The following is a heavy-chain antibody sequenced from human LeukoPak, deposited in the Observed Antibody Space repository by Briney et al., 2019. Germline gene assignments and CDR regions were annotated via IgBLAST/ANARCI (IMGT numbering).Heavy chain of an antibody. CDR1: GFTFSSYW. J-gene: IGHJ3*02. Sequence: GGSLGLSCAASGFTFSSYWMHWVRQAPGKGLVWVSRINSDGSSTSYADSVKGRFTISRDNAKNTLYLQMNSLRAEDTAVYYCAREPTDDYGDLTDAFDIWGQGTMVTVSS. D-gene: IGHD4-17*01. CDR2: INSDGSST. V-gene: IGHV3-74*01. CDR3: AREPTDDYGDLTDAFDI.